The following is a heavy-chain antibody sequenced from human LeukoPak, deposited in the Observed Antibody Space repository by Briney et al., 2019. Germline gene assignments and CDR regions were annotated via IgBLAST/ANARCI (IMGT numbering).Heavy chain of an antibody. CDR3: AREIDYYDSLDY. J-gene: IGHJ4*02. D-gene: IGHD3-22*01. CDR2: IMPMFGKA. V-gene: IGHV1-69*06. Sequence: SVKVSCKASGGTFSSYDISWVRQAPGQGLEGMGGIMPMFGKANYAQKFQGRVTTTADKATSTAYMELSSVRSEDTAVYYCAREIDYYDSLDYWGQGTLVTVSS. CDR1: GGTFSSYD.